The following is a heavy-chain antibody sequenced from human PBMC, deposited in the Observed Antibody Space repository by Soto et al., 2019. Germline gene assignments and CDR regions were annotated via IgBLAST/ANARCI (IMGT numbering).Heavy chain of an antibody. CDR2: ISSDGSDQ. D-gene: IGHD3-9*01. J-gene: IGHJ6*02. CDR1: GFNFRSYV. CDR3: VKGALRYFGPGRDGLDV. V-gene: IGHV3-30*18. Sequence: QVRLVESGGGVVQPGRSLRLSCAASGFNFRSYVMHWVRQAPGQGLEWVAVISSDGSDQYSADSLKGRFRISRDDAHNTVSLQLNSLRVEDTAVYYCVKGALRYFGPGRDGLDVWGQGTTVAVSS.